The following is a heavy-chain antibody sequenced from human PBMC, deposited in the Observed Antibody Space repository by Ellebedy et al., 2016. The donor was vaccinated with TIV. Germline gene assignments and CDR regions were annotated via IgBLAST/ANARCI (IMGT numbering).Heavy chain of an antibody. V-gene: IGHV1-8*01. Sequence: AASVKVSCKASGYTFTDYDINWVRQASGQGLEWLGWMNPNSGSTGYAQKFQGRVTLTRDTSINTAYMELRSLTSEDTAVYYCANNLARTGDFDYWGQGTLVTVSS. D-gene: IGHD7-27*01. CDR2: MNPNSGST. J-gene: IGHJ4*02. CDR1: GYTFTDYD. CDR3: ANNLARTGDFDY.